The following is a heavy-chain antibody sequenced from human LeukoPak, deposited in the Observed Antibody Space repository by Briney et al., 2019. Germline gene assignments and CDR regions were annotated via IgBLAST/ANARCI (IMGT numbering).Heavy chain of an antibody. Sequence: PGGSLRLSCAASGFTFSNYAMNWVRQAPGKGLEWVSSISGSGGSTYYADSVKGRFTISRDNSKNTLYLQMTSLRAEDTAVYYCAKDQVWIVVGSFDYWGQGTLVTVSS. D-gene: IGHD3-22*01. CDR1: GFTFSNYA. CDR2: ISGSGGST. J-gene: IGHJ4*02. V-gene: IGHV3-23*01. CDR3: AKDQVWIVVGSFDY.